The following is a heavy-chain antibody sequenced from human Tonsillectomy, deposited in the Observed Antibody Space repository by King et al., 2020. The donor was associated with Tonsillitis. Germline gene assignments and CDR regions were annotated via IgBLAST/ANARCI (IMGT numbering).Heavy chain of an antibody. Sequence: VQLVESGGGLVQPGGSLRLSCAASGFTFSSYWISWVRQAPGKGLEWVANINQDGSEKYYVDSVKGRFTISRDNAKNSLYLQMNSLRAEDTAVYYCARATDTEMVAVVGYYYYYYMDVWGKGTTVTVSS. V-gene: IGHV3-7*03. D-gene: IGHD2-15*01. CDR2: INQDGSEK. CDR1: GFTFSSYW. J-gene: IGHJ6*03. CDR3: ARATDTEMVAVVGYYYYYYMDV.